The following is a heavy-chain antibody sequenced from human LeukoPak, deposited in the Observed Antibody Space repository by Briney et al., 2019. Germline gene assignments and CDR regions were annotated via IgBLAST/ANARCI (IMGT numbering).Heavy chain of an antibody. J-gene: IGHJ4*02. V-gene: IGHV3-23*01. Sequence: GGSLRLSCAASGFTFSSYAMSWVRQAPGKGLEWVSAISGCGGSTYYADSVKGRFTISRDNSKNTLYLQMNGLRAEDMAVYYWAKVSGYSSSWYHFDYWGQGTLVTVSS. CDR2: ISGCGGST. D-gene: IGHD6-13*01. CDR1: GFTFSSYA. CDR3: AKVSGYSSSWYHFDY.